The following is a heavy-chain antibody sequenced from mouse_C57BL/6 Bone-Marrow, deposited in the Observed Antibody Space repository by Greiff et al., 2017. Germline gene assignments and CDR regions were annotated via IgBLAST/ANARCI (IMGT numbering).Heavy chain of an antibody. Sequence: EVQLQQSGPELVKPGASVKMSCKASGYTFTDYNMHWVKQSHGKSLEWIGYINPNNGGTSYNQKFKGKATLTVHKSSSTAYMELRSLTSEDSAVYYCAISTGVEGRYFDVWGKGTTVTVSS. CDR3: AISTGVEGRYFDV. CDR2: INPNNGGT. D-gene: IGHD1-1*01. CDR1: GYTFTDYN. V-gene: IGHV1-22*01. J-gene: IGHJ1*03.